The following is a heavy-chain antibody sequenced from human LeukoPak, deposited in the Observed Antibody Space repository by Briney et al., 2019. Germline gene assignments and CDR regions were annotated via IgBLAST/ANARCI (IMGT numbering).Heavy chain of an antibody. CDR2: IYYSGST. Sequence: SETLSLTCTVSGGSISSSSYYWGWIRQPPGKGLEWIGSIYYSGSTYYNPSLKSRVTISVDTSKNQFSLKLSSVTAAGTAVYYCARNRAATSYDYVWGSYRYAQYFDYWGQGTLVTVSS. D-gene: IGHD3-16*02. CDR3: ARNRAATSYDYVWGSYRYAQYFDY. CDR1: GGSISSSSYY. V-gene: IGHV4-39*01. J-gene: IGHJ4*02.